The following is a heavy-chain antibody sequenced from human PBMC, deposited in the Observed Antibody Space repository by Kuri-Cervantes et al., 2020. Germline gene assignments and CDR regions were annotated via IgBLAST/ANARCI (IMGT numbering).Heavy chain of an antibody. V-gene: IGHV4-34*01. CDR1: GGSFSGYY. Sequence: SQTLSLTCAVYGGSFSGYYWSWIRQPPGKGLEWIGEINHSGSTNYNPSLKSRVTISVDTSKNQFSLKLSSVTAADTAVYYCARGKGYRRYSSGQNDYWGQGTPVTVSS. D-gene: IGHD6-19*01. J-gene: IGHJ4*02. CDR2: INHSGST. CDR3: ARGKGYRRYSSGQNDY.